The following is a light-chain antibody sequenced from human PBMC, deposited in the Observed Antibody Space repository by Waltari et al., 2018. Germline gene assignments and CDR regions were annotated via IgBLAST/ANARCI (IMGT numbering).Light chain of an antibody. V-gene: IGKV4-1*01. Sequence: DIMMTQSPDSLAVSLGERATINCNSSQSVLYSSNSKNYLAWYQQKPGQPPKLLIYWASTRESGVPDRFSGSGSGTDFTLTITSLQAEDVAVYYCQQYYSTPRAFGQGTKVEIK. CDR3: QQYYSTPRA. CDR2: WAS. J-gene: IGKJ1*01. CDR1: QSVLYSSNSKNY.